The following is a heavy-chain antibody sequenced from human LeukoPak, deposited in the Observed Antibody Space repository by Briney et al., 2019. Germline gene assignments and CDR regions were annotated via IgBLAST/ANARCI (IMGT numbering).Heavy chain of an antibody. D-gene: IGHD5-18*01. CDR1: GGSISSYY. V-gene: IGHV4-59*01. J-gene: IGHJ4*02. CDR2: IYYSGST. CDR3: ARADTAMVGY. Sequence: SETLSLTCTVSGGSISSYYWSWIRQPPGKGLEWIGYIYYSGSTNYNPSLKSRVTISVDTSKNQFSLKLSSVTAADTAVYYCARADTAMVGYWGQGTLVTVSS.